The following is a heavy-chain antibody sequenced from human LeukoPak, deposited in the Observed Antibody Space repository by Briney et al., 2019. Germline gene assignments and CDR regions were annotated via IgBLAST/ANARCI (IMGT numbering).Heavy chain of an antibody. J-gene: IGHJ3*02. V-gene: IGHV3-20*04. D-gene: IGHD6-13*01. Sequence: PGGSLRLSCAASGFTFDDYAMHWVRQAPGKGLEWVSGINWNGGSTGYADSVKGRFTISRDNAKNSLYLQMNSLRAEDTALYYCARDEGGPVIAALLSDAFDIWGQGTTVTVSS. CDR1: GFTFDDYA. CDR2: INWNGGST. CDR3: ARDEGGPVIAALLSDAFDI.